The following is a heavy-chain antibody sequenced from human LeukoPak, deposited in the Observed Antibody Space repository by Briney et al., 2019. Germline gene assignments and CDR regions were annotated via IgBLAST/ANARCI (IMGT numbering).Heavy chain of an antibody. J-gene: IGHJ3*02. CDR3: AKYLVATPNDAFDI. V-gene: IGHV3-30*04. Sequence: GGSLRLSCAASGFTFSSYAMHWVRQAPGKGLEWVAVISYDGSNKYYADSVKGRFTISRDNSKNTLYLQMNSLRAGDTAVYYCAKYLVATPNDAFDIWGQGTMVTVSS. CDR2: ISYDGSNK. CDR1: GFTFSSYA. D-gene: IGHD5-12*01.